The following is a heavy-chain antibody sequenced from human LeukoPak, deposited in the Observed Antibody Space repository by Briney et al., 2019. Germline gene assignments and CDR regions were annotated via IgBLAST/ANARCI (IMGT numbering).Heavy chain of an antibody. CDR2: ISSSSSSI. V-gene: IGHV3-48*01. J-gene: IGHJ4*02. Sequence: GGSLRLSCTASGFTFSIYNMNWVRQAPGKGLEWVSYISSSSSSIYYADSVKGRFTISRDNAKNSLYLQMNSLRAEDTAVYYCAKDLEERVVTADYWGQGTLVTVSS. CDR1: GFTFSIYN. CDR3: AKDLEERVVTADY. D-gene: IGHD3-3*01.